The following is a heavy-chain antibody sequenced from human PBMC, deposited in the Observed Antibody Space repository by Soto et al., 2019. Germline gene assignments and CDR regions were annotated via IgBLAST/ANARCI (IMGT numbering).Heavy chain of an antibody. Sequence: ESGGGVVQPGRSLRLSCAASGFTFSNYGMRWVRQAPGKGLEWVAIIWYDGSNNYYADSVKGRFTISRDNSKNTLYLQMNSLRAEDTAVYFCARDTHTSGWDYWGQGTLVTVSS. J-gene: IGHJ4*02. V-gene: IGHV3-33*01. D-gene: IGHD6-19*01. CDR1: GFTFSNYG. CDR3: ARDTHTSGWDY. CDR2: IWYDGSNN.